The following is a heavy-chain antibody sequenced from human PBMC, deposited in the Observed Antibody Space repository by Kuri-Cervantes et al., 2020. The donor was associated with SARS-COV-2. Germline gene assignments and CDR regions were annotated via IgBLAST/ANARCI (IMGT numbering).Heavy chain of an antibody. Sequence: SVKVSCKASGGTFSSYAISWVRQAPGQGLEWMGGIIPILGTANYAQKFQGRVTITTDESTSTAYMELSSLRSEDTAVYFCARSQGYCTANSCSWNWFDPWGQGTQVTVSS. D-gene: IGHD2-8*02. J-gene: IGHJ5*02. CDR3: ARSQGYCTANSCSWNWFDP. V-gene: IGHV1-69*05. CDR1: GGTFSSYA. CDR2: IIPILGTA.